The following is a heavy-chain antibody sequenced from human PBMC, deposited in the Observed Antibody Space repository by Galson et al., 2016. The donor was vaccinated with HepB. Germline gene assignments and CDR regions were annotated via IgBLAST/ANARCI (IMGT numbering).Heavy chain of an antibody. CDR1: GYTFTSHH. V-gene: IGHV1-8*01. J-gene: IGHJ4*02. CDR3: ARRGGRDSRSGSTLPFAN. D-gene: IGHD3-3*01. CDR2: IDPNSGNT. Sequence: SVKVSCKASGYTFTSHHIEWVRQATGQGLEWMGWIDPNSGNTGYAQKFRGRVIMTKNTSISTVYMEVASRRSEDTAVYYCARRGGRDSRSGSTLPFANWGQATLFTVS.